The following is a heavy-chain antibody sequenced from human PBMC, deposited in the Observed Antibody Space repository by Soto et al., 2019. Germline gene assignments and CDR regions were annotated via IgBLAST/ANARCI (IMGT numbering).Heavy chain of an antibody. CDR3: ARLGFGSLHGVVDV. D-gene: IGHD3-10*01. CDR2: IQYNGYS. V-gene: IGHV4-59*08. Sequence: QVQLQESGPGLVKPSETLSLTCTVSGGSITNYYCNWFRQPPGKELEWIGYIQYNGYSAYNLSLKSLVTMSMDASKTQFSLMLESLTATVTAVYYCARLGFGSLHGVVDVWGQGTTVIVSS. J-gene: IGHJ6*02. CDR1: GGSITNYY.